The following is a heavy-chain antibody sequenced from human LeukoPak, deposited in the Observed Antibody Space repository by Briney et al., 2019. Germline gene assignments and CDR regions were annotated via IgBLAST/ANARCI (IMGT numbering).Heavy chain of an antibody. CDR2: INSDGSST. D-gene: IGHD6-25*01. CDR3: ARRSAAKDAFDI. J-gene: IGHJ3*02. V-gene: IGHV3-74*01. Sequence: GGSLSLSCAASGFTFSNYWMHWVRPAPGKGLVWVSRINSDGSSTSYADSVKGRFTISRDNAKNTLYLQMNSLRAEDTAVYYCARRSAAKDAFDIWGQGTMVTVSS. CDR1: GFTFSNYW.